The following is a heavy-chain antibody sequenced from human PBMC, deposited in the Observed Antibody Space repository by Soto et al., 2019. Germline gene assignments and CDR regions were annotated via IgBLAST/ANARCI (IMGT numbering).Heavy chain of an antibody. D-gene: IGHD4-17*01. CDR1: GFTFSSYA. CDR3: ARALDYAKADVDY. CDR2: ISGRGDST. V-gene: IGHV3-23*01. Sequence: EVQLLESGGILVHPGGSLRLSCAASGFTFSSYAMTWVRQAPGKGLEWVSAISGRGDSTYYADSVKGRFTISRDQSKNTLYLQMNSLRAEDTAVYYCARALDYAKADVDYWGQGTLVTVSS. J-gene: IGHJ4*02.